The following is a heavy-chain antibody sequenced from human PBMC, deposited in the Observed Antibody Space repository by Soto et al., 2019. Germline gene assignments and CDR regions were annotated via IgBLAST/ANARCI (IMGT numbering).Heavy chain of an antibody. Sequence: ASVKVSCKASGYTFTSYDINWVRQATGEGLEWMGWMNPNSGNTGYAQKFQGRVTMTRNTSISTAYMELSSLRSEDTAVYYCASPARNYDFWSGYSFDIWGQGTMVTVSS. CDR2: MNPNSGNT. CDR3: ASPARNYDFWSGYSFDI. V-gene: IGHV1-8*01. CDR1: GYTFTSYD. D-gene: IGHD3-3*01. J-gene: IGHJ3*02.